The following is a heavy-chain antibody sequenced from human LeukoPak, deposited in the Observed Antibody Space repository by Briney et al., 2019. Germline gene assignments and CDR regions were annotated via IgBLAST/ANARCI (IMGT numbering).Heavy chain of an antibody. J-gene: IGHJ4*02. D-gene: IGHD3-22*01. CDR2: ISAYNGNT. CDR3: ARRYYDSSAPPYDY. V-gene: IGHV1-18*01. Sequence: GASVKVSCKASGYTFTSYGISWVRQAPGQGLEWMGWISAYNGNTNYAQKLQGRVTMTTDTSTSTAYMELRSLRSDDTAVYYCARRYYDSSAPPYDYWGQGTLVTVSS. CDR1: GYTFTSYG.